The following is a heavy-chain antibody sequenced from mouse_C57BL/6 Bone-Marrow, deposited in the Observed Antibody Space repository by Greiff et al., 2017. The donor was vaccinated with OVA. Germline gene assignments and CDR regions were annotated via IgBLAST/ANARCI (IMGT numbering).Heavy chain of an antibody. CDR3: TRDTYYSNLHFAY. D-gene: IGHD2-5*01. Sequence: VQLKESGEGLVKPGGSLKLSCAASGFTFSSYAMSWVRQTPEKRLEWVAYISSGGDYIYYEDTVKGRFTISRDNARNTLYLQMSMLKSEETAMDYCTRDTYYSNLHFAYWGQGTLVTVSA. CDR2: ISSGGDYI. V-gene: IGHV5-9-1*02. J-gene: IGHJ3*01. CDR1: GFTFSSYA.